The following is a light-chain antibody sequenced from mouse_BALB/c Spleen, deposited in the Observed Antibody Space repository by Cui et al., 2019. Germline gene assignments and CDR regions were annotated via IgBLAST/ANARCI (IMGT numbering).Light chain of an antibody. CDR3: LQCDHLYA. CDR2: YTS. J-gene: IGKJ2*01. V-gene: IGKV19-93*01. CDR1: QDINKS. Sequence: DIQMTQSPSSLSASLGAHVTITCKSSQDINKSIAWYQHKPGKGPRLLIHYTSSLQAGSPSRLSGSGSGRDYSFSISNLKPEDIATYYCLQCDHLYAFGGGTKLGIK.